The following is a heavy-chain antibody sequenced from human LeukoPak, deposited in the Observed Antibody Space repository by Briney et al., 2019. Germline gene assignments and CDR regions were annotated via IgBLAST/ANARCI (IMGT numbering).Heavy chain of an antibody. J-gene: IGHJ4*02. Sequence: GGSLRLSCAASGFTFSSYSMNWVRQAPGKGLEWVSSISSSSSYIYYADSVKGRFTISRDNAKNSLYLQMNSLRAEDTAVYYCARDHSYPEKGHYYDSSDFDYWGQGTLVTVSS. CDR1: GFTFSSYS. V-gene: IGHV3-21*01. CDR2: ISSSSSYI. CDR3: ARDHSYPEKGHYYDSSDFDY. D-gene: IGHD3-22*01.